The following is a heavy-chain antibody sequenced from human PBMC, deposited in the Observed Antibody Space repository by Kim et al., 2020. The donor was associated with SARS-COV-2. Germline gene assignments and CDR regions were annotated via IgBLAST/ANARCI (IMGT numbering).Heavy chain of an antibody. J-gene: IGHJ4*02. CDR2: INHSGST. D-gene: IGHD2-8*01. Sequence: SETLSLTCAVYGGSFSGYYWSWIRQPPGKGLEWIGEINHSGSTNYNPSLKSRVTISVDTSKNQFSLKLSSVTAADTAVYYCARDLYARAFDYWGQGTLVTVSS. V-gene: IGHV4-34*01. CDR1: GGSFSGYY. CDR3: ARDLYARAFDY.